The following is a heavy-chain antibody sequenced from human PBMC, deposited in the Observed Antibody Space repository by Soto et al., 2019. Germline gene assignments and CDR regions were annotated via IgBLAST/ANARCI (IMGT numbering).Heavy chain of an antibody. J-gene: IGHJ6*01. CDR3: ALYGRTTLHTHYYYGLDI. V-gene: IGHV5-10-1*01. CDR1: SVRRDW. D-gene: IGHD4-17*01. Sequence: SVRRDWITCLRHMHGKGMEWMGRIDPSDSYTNYSPSFQGHVTISADKSISTAYLQWSSLKASDTAMYYCALYGRTTLHTHYYYGLDI. CDR2: IDPSDSYT.